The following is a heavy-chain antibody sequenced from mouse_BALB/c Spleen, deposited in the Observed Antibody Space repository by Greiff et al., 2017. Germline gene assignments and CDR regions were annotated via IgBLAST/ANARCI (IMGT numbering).Heavy chain of an antibody. CDR1: GYTFTSYW. CDR2: IYPSDSYT. Sequence: VQLQQPGAELVRPGASVKLSCKASGYTFTSYWINWVKQRPGQGLEWIGNIYPSDSYTNYNQKFKDKATLTVDKSSSTAYMQLSSPTSEDSAVYYCTRRYYGSSLDYWGQGTTRTVSS. D-gene: IGHD1-1*01. CDR3: TRRYYGSSLDY. V-gene: IGHV1-69*02. J-gene: IGHJ2*01.